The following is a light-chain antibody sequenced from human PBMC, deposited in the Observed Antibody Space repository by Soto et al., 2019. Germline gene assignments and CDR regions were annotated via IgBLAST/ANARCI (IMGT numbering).Light chain of an antibody. Sequence: QSALTQPASVSGSPGQSITISCTGTSSDVAIYNSASWYQQHPGKAPKLIIYDVTNRPSGISNRFSGSKSGNTASLTISGLQTEDEADYYCSSYTTTSTLVFGTGTKVTVL. V-gene: IGLV2-14*03. CDR3: SSYTTTSTLV. CDR2: DVT. CDR1: SSDVAIYNS. J-gene: IGLJ1*01.